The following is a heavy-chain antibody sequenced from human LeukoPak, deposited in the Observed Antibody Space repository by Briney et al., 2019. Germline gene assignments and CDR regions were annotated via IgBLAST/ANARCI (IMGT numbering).Heavy chain of an antibody. J-gene: IGHJ4*02. V-gene: IGHV3-30*18. Sequence: PGRSLRLSCGASGFTFSSYGMHWVRQAPGKGLEWVAVISYDGSNEYYADSVKGRFTTSRDNSKNTLYLQMNSLRPEDTAVYYCAKDRWIRRITMAGQDYWGQGTQVTVSS. CDR2: ISYDGSNE. CDR3: AKDRWIRRITMAGQDY. D-gene: IGHD6-19*01. CDR1: GFTFSSYG.